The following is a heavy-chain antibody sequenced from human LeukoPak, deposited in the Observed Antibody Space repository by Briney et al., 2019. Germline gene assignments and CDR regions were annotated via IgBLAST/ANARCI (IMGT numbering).Heavy chain of an antibody. CDR2: INPSGGST. CDR1: GGTFSSYA. CDR3: ARVPSQLVSYFDY. V-gene: IGHV1-46*01. J-gene: IGHJ4*02. D-gene: IGHD6-6*01. Sequence: ASVKVSCKASGGTFSSYAISWVRQAPGQGLEWMGIINPSGGSTSYAQKFQGRVTMTRDTSTSTVYMELSSLRSEDTAVYYCARVPSQLVSYFDYWGQGTLVTVSS.